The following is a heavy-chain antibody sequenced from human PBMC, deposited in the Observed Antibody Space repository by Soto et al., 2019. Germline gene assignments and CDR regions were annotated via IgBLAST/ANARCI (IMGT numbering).Heavy chain of an antibody. D-gene: IGHD2-2*01. CDR1: GFTFSSYA. CDR3: ATNHCSSTSCYGIDAFDI. Sequence: EVQLLESGGGLVQPGGSLRLSCAASGFTFSSYAMSWVRQAPGKGLEWVSAISGSGGSTYYADSVKGRFTISRDKSKTTLYLQMNSLRAEETAVYYCATNHCSSTSCYGIDAFDIWGQGTMVTVSS. CDR2: ISGSGGST. J-gene: IGHJ3*02. V-gene: IGHV3-23*01.